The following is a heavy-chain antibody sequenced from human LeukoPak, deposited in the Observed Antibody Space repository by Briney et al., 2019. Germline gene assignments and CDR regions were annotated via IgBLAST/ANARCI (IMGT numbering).Heavy chain of an antibody. D-gene: IGHD5-18*01. V-gene: IGHV3-30*02. J-gene: IGHJ6*03. Sequence: GGSLRLSCAASEFTFSTYGIHWVRQAPGKGLEWVAFIRYDGSNTYYADSVKGRFTISRDSSKNTLYLQMNSLRPEDTAVYYCAKDQNSRYSYGLEYYMDVWGKGTTVTVSS. CDR2: IRYDGSNT. CDR1: EFTFSTYG. CDR3: AKDQNSRYSYGLEYYMDV.